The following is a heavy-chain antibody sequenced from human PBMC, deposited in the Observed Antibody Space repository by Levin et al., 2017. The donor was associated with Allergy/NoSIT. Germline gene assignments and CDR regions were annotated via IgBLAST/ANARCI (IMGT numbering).Heavy chain of an antibody. J-gene: IGHJ5*02. CDR3: ARERSTHETNWFDP. D-gene: IGHD2-2*01. Sequence: GESLKISCKASGYRITDYAMNWVRQAPGQGLEWMGWINTNTGNPTYAQGFTGRFVFSLDTSVSTAYLQINSLKAEDTALDFCARERSTHETNWFDPWGQGTLVTVSS. CDR1: GYRITDYA. CDR2: INTNTGNP. V-gene: IGHV7-4-1*02.